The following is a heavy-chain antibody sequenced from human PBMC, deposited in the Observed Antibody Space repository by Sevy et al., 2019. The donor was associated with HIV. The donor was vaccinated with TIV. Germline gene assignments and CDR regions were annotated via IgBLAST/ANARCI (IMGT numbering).Heavy chain of an antibody. J-gene: IGHJ6*02. D-gene: IGHD2-15*01. CDR3: ASGEVVAARYSYGMDV. V-gene: IGHV3-30-3*01. CDR2: ITYDGSNK. Sequence: GGSLRLSCAASGFTFSSYAMHWVRQAPGKGLEWVAVITYDGSNKYYADSVKGRFTISRDNSKNTVYLQMNSLRAEETAEYYCASGEVVAARYSYGMDVWGQGTTVTVSS. CDR1: GFTFSSYA.